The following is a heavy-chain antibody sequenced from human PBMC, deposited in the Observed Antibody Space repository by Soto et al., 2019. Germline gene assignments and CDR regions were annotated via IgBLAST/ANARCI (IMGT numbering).Heavy chain of an antibody. V-gene: IGHV1-69*01. Sequence: QVQLVQSGAEVKKPGSSVKVSCKASGGTFSSYAISWVRQAPGQGLEWMGGIIPIFGIANYAQKFQGRVTITADESTSTAYMELSSLRSEDTAVYYCARDGKNYGDYVKPETYFDYWGQGTLVTVSS. CDR2: IIPIFGIA. CDR3: ARDGKNYGDYVKPETYFDY. D-gene: IGHD4-17*01. CDR1: GGTFSSYA. J-gene: IGHJ4*02.